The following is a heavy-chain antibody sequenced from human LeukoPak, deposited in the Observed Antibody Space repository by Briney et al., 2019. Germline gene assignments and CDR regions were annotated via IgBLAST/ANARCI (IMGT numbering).Heavy chain of an antibody. CDR2: INHSGST. CDR3: ARRTWKFRGGANWFDP. CDR1: GGSISSSSYY. J-gene: IGHJ5*02. Sequence: SETLSLTCTVSGGSISSSSYYWSWIRQPPGKGLEWIGEINHSGSTNYDPSLKSRVTISVDTSKNQFSLKLSSVTAADTAVYYCARRTWKFRGGANWFDPWGQGTLVTVSS. V-gene: IGHV4-39*07. D-gene: IGHD3-16*01.